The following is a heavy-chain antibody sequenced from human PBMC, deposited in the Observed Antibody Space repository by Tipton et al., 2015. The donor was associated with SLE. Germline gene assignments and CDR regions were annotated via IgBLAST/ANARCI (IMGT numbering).Heavy chain of an antibody. V-gene: IGHV4-38-2*02. D-gene: IGHD3-16*01. Sequence: TLSLTCNVSAISVDSGHFWGWVRQPPGKGLEWIATVYQRGQTVTTYYTPSLKSRVTISLDTSKTLVSLTLKSVTATDTAVYYCARELRNLRIDQFDYWGQGTLVTVSS. CDR2: VYQRGQTVTT. CDR3: ARELRNLRIDQFDY. CDR1: AISVDSGHF. J-gene: IGHJ4*02.